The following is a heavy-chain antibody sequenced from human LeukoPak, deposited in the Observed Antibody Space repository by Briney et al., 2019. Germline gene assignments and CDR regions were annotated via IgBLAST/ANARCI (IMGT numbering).Heavy chain of an antibody. Sequence: GGSLRLPCAASGFTFSSYAMSWVRQAPGKGLEWVSAISGSGGSTYYADSVKGRFTISRDNSKKKLSLQMNSLRAEDTAVYYCAKDTVWSGSGSYYDYWGQGTLVTVSS. J-gene: IGHJ4*02. D-gene: IGHD3-10*01. CDR3: AKDTVWSGSGSYYDY. V-gene: IGHV3-23*01. CDR2: ISGSGGST. CDR1: GFTFSSYA.